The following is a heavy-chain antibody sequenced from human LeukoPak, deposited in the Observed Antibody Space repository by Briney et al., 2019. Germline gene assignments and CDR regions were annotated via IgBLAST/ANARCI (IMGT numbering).Heavy chain of an antibody. CDR2: INHSGSS. Sequence: SETLSLTCAVYGGSFSGYYWSWIRQPPGKGLEWIGEINHSGSSNYNPSLKSRVTISVDTSKNQFSLKLSSVTAADTDMYYCARGRGRHSSSWYYFDYWGQGTLVTVSS. CDR1: GGSFSGYY. CDR3: ARGRGRHSSSWYYFDY. V-gene: IGHV4-34*01. J-gene: IGHJ4*02. D-gene: IGHD6-13*01.